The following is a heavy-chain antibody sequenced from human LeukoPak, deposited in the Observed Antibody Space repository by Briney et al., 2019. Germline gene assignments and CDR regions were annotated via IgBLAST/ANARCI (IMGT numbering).Heavy chain of an antibody. J-gene: IGHJ4*02. CDR3: ARDPGIDEEDY. Sequence: ASVKVSCKASGYTFTNYYMHWVRQAPGQGLEWMGIINPSGGSTSYAQKFQGRVTMTRDTSTSTVYMELSSLRSEDTAVYYCARDPGIDEEDYWGQGTLVTVSS. CDR2: INPSGGST. V-gene: IGHV1-46*01. CDR1: GYTFTNYY.